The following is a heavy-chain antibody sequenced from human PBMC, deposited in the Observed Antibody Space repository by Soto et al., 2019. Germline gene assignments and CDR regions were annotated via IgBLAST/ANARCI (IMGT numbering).Heavy chain of an antibody. CDR3: ARRYYYDSSGWAFDY. Sequence: LRLSCAASGFTVSSNYMSWVRQAPGKGLEWVSVIYSGGSTYYADSVKGRFTISRDNSKNTLYLQMNSLRAEDTAVYYCARRYYYDSSGWAFDYWGQGTLVTVSS. CDR2: IYSGGST. J-gene: IGHJ4*02. CDR1: GFTVSSNY. D-gene: IGHD3-22*01. V-gene: IGHV3-53*01.